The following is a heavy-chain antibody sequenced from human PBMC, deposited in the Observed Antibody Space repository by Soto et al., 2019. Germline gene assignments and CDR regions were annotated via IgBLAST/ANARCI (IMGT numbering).Heavy chain of an antibody. CDR1: GFTFSDYY. J-gene: IGHJ4*02. CDR2: ISSSGSTI. CDR3: ARDRYGYDKIDY. V-gene: IGHV3-11*01. Sequence: VGSRRLSCAASGFTFSDYYMSWIRQAPGKGPEWVSYISSSGSTIYYADSVKGRFTISRDNAKNSLYLQMNSLRAEDTAVYYCARDRYGYDKIDYWGQGTLVTVSS. D-gene: IGHD5-12*01.